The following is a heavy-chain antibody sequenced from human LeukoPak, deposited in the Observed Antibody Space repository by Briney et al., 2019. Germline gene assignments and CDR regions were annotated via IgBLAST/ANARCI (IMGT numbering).Heavy chain of an antibody. J-gene: IGHJ3*02. D-gene: IGHD4-17*01. CDR2: ISSSSSYI. CDR3: ARDHNNFGPWPVPSATVTGAFDI. CDR1: GFTFSSYS. V-gene: IGHV3-21*01. Sequence: GGSLRLSCAASGFTFSSYSMNWVRQAPGKGLEWVSSISSSSSYIYYADSVKGRFTISRDNAKNSLYLQMNSLRAEDTAVYYCARDHNNFGPWPVPSATVTGAFDIWGQGTMVTVSS.